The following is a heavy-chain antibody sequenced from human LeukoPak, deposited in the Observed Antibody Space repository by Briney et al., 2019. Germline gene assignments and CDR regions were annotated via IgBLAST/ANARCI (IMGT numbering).Heavy chain of an antibody. CDR2: FYVGGAT. V-gene: IGHV3-53*01. CDR3: ARGDGYNFFDY. CDR1: GFSVTNNY. D-gene: IGHD5-24*01. J-gene: IGHJ4*02. Sequence: GGSLRLSCAVSGFSVTNNYMSWVRQAPGKGLEWVSVFYVGGATYYADSVKGRFTISRGNSENTLYLQMKSLRAEDTAVYYCARGDGYNFFDYWGQGTLVTVSS.